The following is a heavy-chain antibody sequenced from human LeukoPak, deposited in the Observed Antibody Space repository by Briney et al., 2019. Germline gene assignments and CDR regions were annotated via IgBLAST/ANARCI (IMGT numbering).Heavy chain of an antibody. D-gene: IGHD4-23*01. Sequence: ASVKVSCKASGGTFSSYAISWVRQAPGQGLEWMGLINPTGSSTGYAQKFQGRVTMTRDMSTSTDYMELSSLRSDDTAIYYCARDNSVEDNAWWFDPWGQGTLVTVSS. CDR3: ARDNSVEDNAWWFDP. CDR2: INPTGSST. V-gene: IGHV1-46*01. J-gene: IGHJ5*02. CDR1: GGTFSSYA.